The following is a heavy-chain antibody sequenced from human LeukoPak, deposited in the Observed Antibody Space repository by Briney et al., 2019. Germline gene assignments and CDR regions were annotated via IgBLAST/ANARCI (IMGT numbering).Heavy chain of an antibody. V-gene: IGHV3-21*01. CDR3: ARAGGGGWTGAFDI. J-gene: IGHJ3*02. CDR2: ISSSSSYI. CDR1: GFTFSSYS. Sequence: GGSLRLSCAASGFTFSSYSMNWVRQASGKGLEWVSSISSSSSYIYYADSVKGRFTISRDNAKNSLYLQMNSLRAEDTAVYYCARAGGGGWTGAFDIWGQGTMVTVSS. D-gene: IGHD3-16*01.